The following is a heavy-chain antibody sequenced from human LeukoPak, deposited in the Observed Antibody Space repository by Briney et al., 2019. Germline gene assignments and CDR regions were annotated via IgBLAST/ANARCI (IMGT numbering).Heavy chain of an antibody. CDR3: ARSQENYDLVDY. CDR2: ISSSSSYI. Sequence: GGSLRLSCAASGFTFSSYSMNWVRQAPGKGLEWVSSISSSSSYIYYADSVKGRFTISRDNAKNSLYLQMNSLRAEDTAVYYCARSQENYDLVDYWGQGTLVTVSS. CDR1: GFTFSSYS. J-gene: IGHJ4*02. V-gene: IGHV3-21*01. D-gene: IGHD3-3*01.